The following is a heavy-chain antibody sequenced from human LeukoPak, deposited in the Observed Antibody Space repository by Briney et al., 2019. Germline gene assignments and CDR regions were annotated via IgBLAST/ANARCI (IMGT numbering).Heavy chain of an antibody. V-gene: IGHV3-11*01. Sequence: GGSLRLSCAASGFTFSDYYMSWIRQAPGKGLEWVSYISSSGSTIYYADSVKGRFTISRDDAKNSLSLQMNSLRAEDTAVYYCVREAPEGYFDYWGQGTLVTVSS. J-gene: IGHJ4*02. CDR3: VREAPEGYFDY. CDR2: ISSSGSTI. CDR1: GFTFSDYY.